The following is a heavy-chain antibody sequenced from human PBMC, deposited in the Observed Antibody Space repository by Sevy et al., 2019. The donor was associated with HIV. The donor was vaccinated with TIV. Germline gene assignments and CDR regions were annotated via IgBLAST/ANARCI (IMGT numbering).Heavy chain of an antibody. Sequence: GGSLRLSCAASGFTFSTYAMTWVRQAPGKGLEWVSGISGSGGSTYYADSVRGQFTICRDNSENTLYLQMNSLRAEDTAVNYCANAEQQLDAYYQYYYMDVWGKGTTVTVSS. CDR1: GFTFSTYA. J-gene: IGHJ6*03. CDR3: ANAEQQLDAYYQYYYMDV. CDR2: ISGSGGST. D-gene: IGHD6-13*01. V-gene: IGHV3-23*01.